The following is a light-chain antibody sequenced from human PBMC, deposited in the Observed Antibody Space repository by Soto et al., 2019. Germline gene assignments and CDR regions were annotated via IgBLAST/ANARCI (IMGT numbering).Light chain of an antibody. CDR2: SAS. CDR3: QQYNNWPPLT. J-gene: IGKJ4*01. CDR1: ESVSSN. Sequence: EIVMTQSPATLSVSPGERATLSCRASESVSSNLAWYQQKPGQAPRLLIYSASTRATGIPVRFSGSGSGTEFTLPISSLQSEDFAVYYCQQYNNWPPLTFGGGTQVEIK. V-gene: IGKV3-15*01.